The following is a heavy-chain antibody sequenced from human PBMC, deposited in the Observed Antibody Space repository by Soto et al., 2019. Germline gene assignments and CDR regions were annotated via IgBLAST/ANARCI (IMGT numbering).Heavy chain of an antibody. J-gene: IGHJ4*02. V-gene: IGHV4-31*03. Sequence: SETLSLTCTVSGGSISSGDDYWSWIRQHPGKGLEWIGYIYYSGSTYYNPSLKSRVTISVDTSKNQFSLKLSSVTAADTAVYYCARGPGSGWYDYWGQGTLVTVSS. CDR3: ARGPGSGWYDY. CDR2: IYYSGST. D-gene: IGHD6-19*01. CDR1: GGSISSGDDY.